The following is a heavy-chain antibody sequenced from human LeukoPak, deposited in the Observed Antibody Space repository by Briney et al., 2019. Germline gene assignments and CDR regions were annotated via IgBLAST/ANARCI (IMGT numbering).Heavy chain of an antibody. D-gene: IGHD3-10*01. Sequence: SETLSLTVSVSGGSISGDGYHWGWIRRPPVKGLEWIGSIHYSGSTCYKTSLKSRVTIDVDTSKNQFSLKLSSVTAADTAVYYCARTSHSGYMVRGVLYYGMDVWGQGTTVTVSS. CDR2: IHYSGST. CDR1: GGSISGDGYH. V-gene: IGHV4-39*01. J-gene: IGHJ6*02. CDR3: ARTSHSGYMVRGVLYYGMDV.